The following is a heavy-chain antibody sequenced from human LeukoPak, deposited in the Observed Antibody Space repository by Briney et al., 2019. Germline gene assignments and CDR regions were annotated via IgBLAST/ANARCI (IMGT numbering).Heavy chain of an antibody. J-gene: IGHJ3*02. Sequence: PGKSLRLSCAASGFTFGSFWMSWVRQAPGKGLEWVANIKQDGSEKYYVDSVKGRFTISRDNAKNSLYLQMNSLRAEDTAVYYCARDSMATDAFDIWGQGTMVTVSS. CDR3: ARDSMATDAFDI. CDR2: IKQDGSEK. V-gene: IGHV3-7*01. D-gene: IGHD5-12*01. CDR1: GFTFGSFW.